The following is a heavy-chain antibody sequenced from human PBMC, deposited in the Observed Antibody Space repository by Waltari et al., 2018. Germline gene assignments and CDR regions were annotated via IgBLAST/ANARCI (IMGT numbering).Heavy chain of an antibody. CDR2: VSGSGDTT. Sequence: EVQLLESGGGLVQPGGSLRLSCVASGFNFSSYGMSWVRQGAGKGLEWVSSVSGSGDTTDYADSVKGRFTISRDNSKNTFYLQMNSLRVDDTAVYYCAKDRDGSSLTLYYFDHWSQGALVTVSS. D-gene: IGHD1-26*01. CDR1: GFNFSSYG. CDR3: AKDRDGSSLTLYYFDH. J-gene: IGHJ4*02. V-gene: IGHV3-23*01.